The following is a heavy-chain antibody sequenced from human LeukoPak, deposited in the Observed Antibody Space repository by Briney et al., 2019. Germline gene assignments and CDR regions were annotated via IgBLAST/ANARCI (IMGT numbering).Heavy chain of an antibody. V-gene: IGHV1-18*01. CDR1: GYTFTSYG. D-gene: IGHD4-17*01. CDR3: ARDYPGYGDYRGDPDY. J-gene: IGHJ4*02. Sequence: ASVKVSCKASGYTFTSYGISWVRQAPGQGLEWMGWISAYNGNTNYAQKLQGRVTMTTDASTSTAYMELRSLRSDDTAVYYCARDYPGYGDYRGDPDYWGQGTLVTVSS. CDR2: ISAYNGNT.